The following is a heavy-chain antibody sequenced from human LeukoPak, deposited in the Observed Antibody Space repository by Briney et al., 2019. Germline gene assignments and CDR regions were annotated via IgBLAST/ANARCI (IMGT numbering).Heavy chain of an antibody. CDR2: IFYTGST. Sequence: SETLSLTCTVSGGSISSYYGSWIRQPPGKGLEWIGYIFYTGSTNYNPSLKSRVTISMDTSKNQFSLKLNSVTAADTAVYYCTRVSRGYYYYWGQGTLVTVSS. V-gene: IGHV4-59*08. CDR1: GGSISSYY. D-gene: IGHD3-22*01. CDR3: TRVSRGYYYY. J-gene: IGHJ4*02.